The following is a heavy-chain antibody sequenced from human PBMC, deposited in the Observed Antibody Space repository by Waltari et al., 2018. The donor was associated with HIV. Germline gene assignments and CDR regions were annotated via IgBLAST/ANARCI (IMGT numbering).Heavy chain of an antibody. CDR2: LFYTGST. Sequence: QVQLQESGPGLVKPSETLSLTCTISGGSIRHSYWLWIRQPPGKGLEWIGSLFYTGSTNYNPSLESRVTISVDTSKNQFSLKLSSVTAADTAVYYCARVPQQLVLSSYWYFDLWGRGTLVTVSS. CDR1: GGSIRHSY. D-gene: IGHD6-13*01. J-gene: IGHJ2*01. CDR3: ARVPQQLVLSSYWYFDL. V-gene: IGHV4-59*01.